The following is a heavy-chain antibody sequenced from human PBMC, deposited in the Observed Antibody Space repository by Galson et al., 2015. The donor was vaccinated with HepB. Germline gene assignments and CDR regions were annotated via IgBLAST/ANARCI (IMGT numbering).Heavy chain of an antibody. CDR2: IYWNDDK. Sequence: ALVKPTQTLTLTCTFSGFSLSYTGVGVGWIRQPPGKALEWLALIYWNDDKRYSPSLRNRLTITKDTSKNQVVLTMTNMDPVDTATYYCAHGYGSGYDPWGQGTLVTVSS. D-gene: IGHD6-19*01. J-gene: IGHJ5*02. CDR3: AHGYGSGYDP. V-gene: IGHV2-5*01. CDR1: GFSLSYTGVG.